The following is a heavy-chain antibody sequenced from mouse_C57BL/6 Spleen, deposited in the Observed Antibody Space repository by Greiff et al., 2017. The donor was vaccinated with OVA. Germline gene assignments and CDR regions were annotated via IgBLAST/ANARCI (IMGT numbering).Heavy chain of an antibody. D-gene: IGHD1-1*01. J-gene: IGHJ2*01. Sequence: VKLMESGAELARPGASVKMSCKASGYTFTSYTMHWVKQRPGQGLEWIGYINPSSGYTKYNQKFKDKATLTADKSSSTAYMQLSSLTSEDSAVYYCARLWSAGSSFDYWGQGTTLTVSS. CDR2: INPSSGYT. CDR1: GYTFTSYT. V-gene: IGHV1-4*01. CDR3: ARLWSAGSSFDY.